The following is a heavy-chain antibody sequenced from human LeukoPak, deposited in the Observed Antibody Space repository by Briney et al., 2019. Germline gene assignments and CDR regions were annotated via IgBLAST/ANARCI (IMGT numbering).Heavy chain of an antibody. CDR1: GFTFSSYS. CDR2: ISSSSSYI. V-gene: IGHV3-21*04. D-gene: IGHD3-16*01. CDR3: ARSSLGAYDI. Sequence: GGSLRLSCAASGFTFSSYSMNWVRQAPGKGLEWVSSISSSSSYIYYADSVKGRFTISRDNAKNSLYLQMNSLRAEDTAVYSCARSSLGAYDIWGQGTMVTVSS. J-gene: IGHJ3*02.